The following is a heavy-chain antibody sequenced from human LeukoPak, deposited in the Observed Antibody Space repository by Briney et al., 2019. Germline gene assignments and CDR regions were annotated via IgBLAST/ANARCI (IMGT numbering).Heavy chain of an antibody. V-gene: IGHV4-39*07. CDR2: INYSGST. Sequence: PSETLSLTCTVSGGSISRSPYYWGWIRQPPGKGLEWIGSINYSGSTYYNPSLKSRVTISVDTSKNQFSLKLSSVTAADTAVYYCARGDYDILTGRLNDYWGQGTLVTVSS. J-gene: IGHJ4*02. D-gene: IGHD3-9*01. CDR3: ARGDYDILTGRLNDY. CDR1: GGSISRSPYY.